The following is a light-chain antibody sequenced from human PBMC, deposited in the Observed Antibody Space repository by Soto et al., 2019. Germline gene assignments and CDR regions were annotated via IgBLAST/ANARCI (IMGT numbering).Light chain of an antibody. CDR3: QQYTTHPWT. CDR1: QTISTL. V-gene: IGKV1-5*03. J-gene: IGKJ1*01. Sequence: DIRMTQSPSTLSASVGDRVTITCRASQTISTLLAWYQQRPGKAPNLLIYKASSLESGVPSRFSGSGSGTEFTLTISSLQPDDFATYFCQQYTTHPWTFGQGTKVEVK. CDR2: KAS.